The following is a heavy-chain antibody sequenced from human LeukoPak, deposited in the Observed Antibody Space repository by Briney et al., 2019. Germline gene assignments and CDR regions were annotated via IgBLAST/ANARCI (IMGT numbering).Heavy chain of an antibody. D-gene: IGHD3-22*01. CDR3: AKDDTMIVVVIISFDY. CDR2: ISGSGGST. V-gene: IGHV3-23*01. CDR1: GFTFSSYA. J-gene: IGHJ4*02. Sequence: PGGSLRLSCAASGFTFSSYAMSWVRQAPGKGLEWVSAISGSGGSTYYADSVKGRFTISRDNSKNTLYPQMNSLRAEDTAVYYCAKDDTMIVVVIISFDYWGQGTLVTVSS.